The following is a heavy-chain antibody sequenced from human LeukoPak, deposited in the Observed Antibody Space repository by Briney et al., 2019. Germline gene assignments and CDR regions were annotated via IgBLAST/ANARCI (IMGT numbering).Heavy chain of an antibody. J-gene: IGHJ4*02. CDR2: IIPIFGTA. V-gene: IGHV1-69*05. D-gene: IGHD2-2*01. CDR1: GGTFSSYA. CDR3: ARGAVVGHNYFDY. Sequence: SVKVSCKASGGTFSSYAISWVQQAPGQGLEWMGGIIPIFGTANYAQKFQGRVTITTDESTSTAYMELSSLRSEDTAVYYCARGAVVGHNYFDYWGQGTLVTVSS.